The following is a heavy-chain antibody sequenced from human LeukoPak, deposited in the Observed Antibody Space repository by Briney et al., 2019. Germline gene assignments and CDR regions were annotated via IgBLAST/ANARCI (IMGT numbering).Heavy chain of an antibody. D-gene: IGHD3-22*01. Sequence: SETLSLTCTVSGGSISSSSYYWGWIRQPPGKGLEWIGSIYYSGSTYYNPSLKSRVTISVDTSKNQFSLKLSSVTAAGTAVYYCAREGTTYYYDSSGYYFDYWGQGTLVAVSS. J-gene: IGHJ4*02. CDR3: AREGTTYYYDSSGYYFDY. CDR1: GGSISSSSYY. V-gene: IGHV4-39*07. CDR2: IYYSGST.